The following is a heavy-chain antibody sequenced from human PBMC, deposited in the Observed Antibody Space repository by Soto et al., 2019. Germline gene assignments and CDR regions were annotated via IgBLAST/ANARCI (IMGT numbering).Heavy chain of an antibody. CDR1: GFTFDDYA. CDR2: ISWNSGSI. J-gene: IGHJ5*02. Sequence: EVQLVESGGGLVQPGRSLRLSCAASGFTFDDYAMHWVRQAPGKGLEWVSGISWNSGSIGYADSVKGRFTISRDNAKNSLYLQMNSLRAEDTALYYCAKDKDVNWNASINWFDPWGQGTLVTVSS. D-gene: IGHD1-1*01. CDR3: AKDKDVNWNASINWFDP. V-gene: IGHV3-9*01.